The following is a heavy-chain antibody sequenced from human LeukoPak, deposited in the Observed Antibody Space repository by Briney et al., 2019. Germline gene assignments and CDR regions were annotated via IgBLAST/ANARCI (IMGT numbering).Heavy chain of an antibody. CDR1: GFSFDDYA. D-gene: IGHD3-22*01. Sequence: PGRSLRLSCAASGFSFDDYAMHWVRHAPGKGLEWVSGISWNSGSIGYADSVKGRFTISRDNAMNSLYLQMNSLRAEDTALYYWAKDINYYDSSGRFDYWGQGTLVTVSS. J-gene: IGHJ4*02. CDR3: AKDINYYDSSGRFDY. V-gene: IGHV3-9*01. CDR2: ISWNSGSI.